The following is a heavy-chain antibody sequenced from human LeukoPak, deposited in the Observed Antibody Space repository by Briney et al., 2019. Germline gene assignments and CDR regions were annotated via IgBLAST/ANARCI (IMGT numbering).Heavy chain of an antibody. CDR1: GGSISSGGYS. Sequence: PSETLSLTCAVSGGSISSGGYSWNWIRQPPGKGLEWIGYIYNSGSTFYSPSLKSRVTISVDTSKNQFSLKLSSVTAADTAVYYCARHGDSITIFYWGQGTLVTVSS. J-gene: IGHJ4*02. D-gene: IGHD3-9*01. CDR2: IYNSGST. CDR3: ARHGDSITIFY. V-gene: IGHV4-30-2*03.